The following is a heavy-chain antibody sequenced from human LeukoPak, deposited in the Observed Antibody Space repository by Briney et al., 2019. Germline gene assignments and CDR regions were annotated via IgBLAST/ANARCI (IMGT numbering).Heavy chain of an antibody. Sequence: ASVKVSCKASGGTFSSYAISWVRQAPGQGLEWMGRIIPIFGTANYAQKFQGRVTITTDESTSTAYMELSSLRSEDTAVYYCAREVLYSSGSFDYWDQGTLVTVSS. CDR1: GGTFSSYA. CDR3: AREVLYSSGSFDY. CDR2: IIPIFGTA. D-gene: IGHD6-19*01. J-gene: IGHJ4*02. V-gene: IGHV1-69*05.